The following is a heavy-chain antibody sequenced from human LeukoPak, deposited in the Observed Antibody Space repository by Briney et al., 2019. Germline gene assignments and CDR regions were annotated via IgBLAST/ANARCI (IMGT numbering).Heavy chain of an antibody. CDR1: GYSFTSYW. J-gene: IGHJ4*02. Sequence: GDSLKISCKGSGYSFTSYWTGWVRQMLGKGLEWMEIISPSDSNTGISPSFQGQVTISADKSISTAYLQWSSLKASDTAMYDCSRTYSGSYYPEGFDYWGQGTLVTVSS. CDR3: SRTYSGSYYPEGFDY. V-gene: IGHV5-51*01. D-gene: IGHD1-26*01. CDR2: ISPSDSNT.